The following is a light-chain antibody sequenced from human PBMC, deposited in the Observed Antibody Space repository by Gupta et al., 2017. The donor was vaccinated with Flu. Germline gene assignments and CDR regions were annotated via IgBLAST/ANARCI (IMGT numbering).Light chain of an antibody. V-gene: IGLV1-40*01. Sequence: QSVLTQPPSVSGAPGQRVTISCTGSSSNIGAGYDVHWYQHLPGTAPKLLIYGNNNRPSGVPYRFSGSKSGTSASLAITGPQAEDEADYYCLSHESRPTGSSYVFGTGTKVTVL. CDR3: LSHESRPTGSSYV. J-gene: IGLJ1*01. CDR1: SSNIGAGYD. CDR2: GNN.